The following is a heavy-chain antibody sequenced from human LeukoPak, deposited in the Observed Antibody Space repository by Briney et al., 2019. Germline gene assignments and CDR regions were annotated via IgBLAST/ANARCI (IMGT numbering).Heavy chain of an antibody. V-gene: IGHV3-30-3*01. CDR2: ISYDGSNK. CDR1: GFTFSSYA. CDR3: ARDVALSTYHFDSSGLLDY. D-gene: IGHD3-22*01. Sequence: PGGSLRLSCAASGFTFSSYAMHWVRQAPGKGLEGVAVISYDGSNKYYADPVKGRFTISRDNSKNTLYLQMNSLRAEDTAVYYCARDVALSTYHFDSSGLLDYWGQGTLVTVSS. J-gene: IGHJ4*02.